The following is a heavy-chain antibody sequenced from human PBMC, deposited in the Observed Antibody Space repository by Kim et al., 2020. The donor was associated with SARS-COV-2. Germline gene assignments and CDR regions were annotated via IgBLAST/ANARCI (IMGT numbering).Heavy chain of an antibody. CDR3: ARGSLWFGELLTY. CDR1: GGSISSYY. V-gene: IGHV4-59*13. J-gene: IGHJ4*02. D-gene: IGHD3-10*01. Sequence: SETLSLTCTVSGGSISSYYWSWIRQPPGKGLEWIGYIYYSGSTNYNPSLKSRVTISVDTSKNQFSLKLSSVTAADTAVYYCARGSLWFGELLTYWGQGTLVTVSS. CDR2: IYYSGST.